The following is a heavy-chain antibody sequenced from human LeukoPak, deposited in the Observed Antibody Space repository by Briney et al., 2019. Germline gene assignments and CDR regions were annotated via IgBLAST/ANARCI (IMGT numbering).Heavy chain of an antibody. CDR3: AKDMKSSGYLRGAFDI. CDR2: ISYDGSNK. V-gene: IGHV3-30*04. Sequence: GGSLRLSCAASGFTFSSYAMHWVRQAPGKGLEWVAVISYDGSNKYYADSVKGRFTISRDNSKNTLYLQMNSLRAEDTALYYCAKDMKSSGYLRGAFDIWGQGTMVTVSS. CDR1: GFTFSSYA. J-gene: IGHJ3*02. D-gene: IGHD3-22*01.